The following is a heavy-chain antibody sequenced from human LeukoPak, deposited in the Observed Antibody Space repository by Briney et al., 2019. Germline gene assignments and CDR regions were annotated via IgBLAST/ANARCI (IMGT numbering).Heavy chain of an antibody. Sequence: ASVKVSCKASGYTFTSYDINWVRQATGQGLEWMGWMNPNSGNTGYAQKFQGRVTMTRNTSISTAYMELSSLRSEDTAVYYCAREMDYDYVWGSYRYDYWGQGTLVTVSS. V-gene: IGHV1-8*01. CDR1: GYTFTSYD. CDR3: AREMDYDYVWGSYRYDY. J-gene: IGHJ4*02. D-gene: IGHD3-16*02. CDR2: MNPNSGNT.